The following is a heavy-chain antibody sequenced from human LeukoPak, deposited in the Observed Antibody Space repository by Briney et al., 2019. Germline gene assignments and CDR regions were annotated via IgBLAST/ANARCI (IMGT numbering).Heavy chain of an antibody. V-gene: IGHV3-30*02. J-gene: IGHJ4*02. CDR3: AKSIPAIAVAVSTRQ. Sequence: GGSLRLSCTASGFTFGDYAMTWVRQAPGKGLDWVAFIRYDGSNKYYAVSVKGRFIISRDNSKNTLFLQMNSLRAEDTAVYYCAKSIPAIAVAVSTRQWGQGTLVTVSS. CDR1: GFTFGDYA. D-gene: IGHD6-19*01. CDR2: IRYDGSNK.